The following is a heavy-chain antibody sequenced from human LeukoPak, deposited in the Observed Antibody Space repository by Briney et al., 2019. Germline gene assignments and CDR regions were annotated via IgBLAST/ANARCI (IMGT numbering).Heavy chain of an antibody. V-gene: IGHV1-69*04. J-gene: IGHJ4*02. CDR1: GGTFSSYA. CDR3: ARAPRRSGGDCYHY. CDR2: IIPILGIA. D-gene: IGHD2-21*02. Sequence: GSSVKVSCKASGGTFSSYAICWVRQAPGQGLEWMGRIIPILGIANYAQKFQGRVTITADKSTSTAYMELSSLRSEDTAVYYCARAPRRSGGDCYHYWGQGTLVTVSS.